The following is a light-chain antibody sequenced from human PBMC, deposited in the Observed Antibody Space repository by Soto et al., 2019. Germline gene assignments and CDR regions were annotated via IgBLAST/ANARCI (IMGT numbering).Light chain of an antibody. CDR2: QDD. CDR1: KLGDKY. Sequence: YELTQPPSVSGCPGQTATITCSGDKLGDKYACWYQQKPGQSPVLLIYQDDKRPSGIPERFSGSNSGNTATLTISGTQAMDEADYYCHASDSSTFVFGTGTKVTVL. V-gene: IGLV3-1*01. J-gene: IGLJ1*01. CDR3: HASDSSTFV.